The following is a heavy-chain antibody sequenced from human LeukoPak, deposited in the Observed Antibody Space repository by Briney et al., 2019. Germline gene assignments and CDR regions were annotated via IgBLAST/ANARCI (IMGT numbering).Heavy chain of an antibody. CDR1: GGSISSYY. J-gene: IGHJ5*02. V-gene: IGHV4-59*01. CDR2: IYYSGST. D-gene: IGHD3-10*01. CDR3: AREGVVGGYGSGSCPTNWFDP. Sequence: SETLSLTCTVSGGSISSYYWSWIRQPPGKGLEWIGYIYYSGSTNYNPSLKSRVTISVDTSKNQFSLKLSSVTAADTAVYYCAREGVVGGYGSGSCPTNWFDPWGQGTLVTVSS.